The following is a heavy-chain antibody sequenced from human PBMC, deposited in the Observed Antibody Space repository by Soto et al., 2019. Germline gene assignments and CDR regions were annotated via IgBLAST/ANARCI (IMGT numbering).Heavy chain of an antibody. CDR2: IIPILGIA. CDR1: GGTFSSYT. V-gene: IGHV1-69*02. CDR3: LGVDPYVGYGGFDI. D-gene: IGHD4-17*01. J-gene: IGHJ3*02. Sequence: QVQLVQSGAEVKKPGCSVKVSCKASGGTFSSYTISWVRQAPGQGLEWMGRIIPILGIANYAQKFQGRVTITADKYMSKADMELSSLSSEDTAVYYCLGVDPYVGYGGFDIWGQGTMVTVSS.